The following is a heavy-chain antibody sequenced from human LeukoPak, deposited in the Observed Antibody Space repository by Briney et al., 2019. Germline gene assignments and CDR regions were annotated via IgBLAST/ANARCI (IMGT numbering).Heavy chain of an antibody. J-gene: IGHJ4*02. D-gene: IGHD6-19*01. CDR1: GGSISSSSYY. V-gene: IGHV4-39*01. CDR3: ASRSYTSGWSH. CDR2: ISYSGST. Sequence: SETLSLTCTVSGGSISSSSYYWGWVRQPPGKGLEWIGSISYSGSTYYNPSLKSRVTISVATSKNQFSRKLTSVTAADTAVYYCASRSYTSGWSHWGQGTLVTVSS.